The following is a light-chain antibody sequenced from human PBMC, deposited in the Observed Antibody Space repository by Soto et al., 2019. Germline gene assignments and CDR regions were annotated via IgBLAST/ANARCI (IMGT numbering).Light chain of an antibody. Sequence: ELVLTQSPATLSLSPGERATLSCRASQSVSSYFAWYQQKPGQAPRLLIYDASNRTTGIPARVSGSGSGTDVTRTISSLEPEDFAVYYWQQRSNWLLTFGGGTKVEIK. J-gene: IGKJ4*01. CDR2: DAS. CDR3: QQRSNWLLT. CDR1: QSVSSY. V-gene: IGKV3-11*01.